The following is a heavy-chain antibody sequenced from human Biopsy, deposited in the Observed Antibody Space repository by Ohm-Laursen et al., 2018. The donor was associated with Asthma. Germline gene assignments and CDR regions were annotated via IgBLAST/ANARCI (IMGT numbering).Heavy chain of an antibody. CDR3: AREGITGTTAWFDP. CDR1: GYTFTGYY. CDR2: INPNSGGT. J-gene: IGHJ5*02. V-gene: IGHV1-2*06. D-gene: IGHD1-7*01. Sequence: ASVKVSCKASGYTFTGYYMHWVRQAPGQGLEWMGRINPNSGGTNYAQKFQGRVTMTRDTSISTAYMELSRLRSDDTAVYYRAREGITGTTAWFDPWGQGTLVTVSS.